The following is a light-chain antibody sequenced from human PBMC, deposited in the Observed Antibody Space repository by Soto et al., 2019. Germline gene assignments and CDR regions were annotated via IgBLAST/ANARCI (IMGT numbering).Light chain of an antibody. CDR3: QQYNNWPTIT. V-gene: IGKV3-15*01. J-gene: IGKJ5*01. Sequence: EIVMTQSPATLSVSPGERVTLHCRASQSATSNLAWYQHKPGQSPRLLIYRASARATGVPDRFSGSGSGTEFTLTISSLQSEDLAVYYGQQYNNWPTITFGQVTRLAIK. CDR2: RAS. CDR1: QSATSN.